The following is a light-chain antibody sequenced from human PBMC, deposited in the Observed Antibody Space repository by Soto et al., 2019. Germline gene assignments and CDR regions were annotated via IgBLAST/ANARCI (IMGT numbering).Light chain of an antibody. CDR3: QQRSNWPT. Sequence: TQSPSSLSASVGDRVTITCRASQSIANYLAWYQQKPGQAPRLLIYAASIRATGIPARFSGSGSGTDFTLTISSLEPEDFAVYFCQQRSNWPTFGQGTRLEIK. CDR1: QSIANY. CDR2: AAS. V-gene: IGKV3-11*01. J-gene: IGKJ5*01.